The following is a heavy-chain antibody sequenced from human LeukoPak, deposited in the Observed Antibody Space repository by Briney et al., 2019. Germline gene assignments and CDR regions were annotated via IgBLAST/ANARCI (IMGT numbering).Heavy chain of an antibody. CDR1: GYSFTSYW. Sequence: GESLKISCKGSGYSFTSYWIGWVRQMPGKGLEWMGIIYPGDSDTRYSPSFQGQVTISADKSISTAYLQWSSLKASDTAMYYCASLDLIVVVPAATPRSDAFDIWGQGTMVTVSS. D-gene: IGHD2-2*01. CDR2: IYPGDSDT. J-gene: IGHJ3*02. V-gene: IGHV5-51*01. CDR3: ASLDLIVVVPAATPRSDAFDI.